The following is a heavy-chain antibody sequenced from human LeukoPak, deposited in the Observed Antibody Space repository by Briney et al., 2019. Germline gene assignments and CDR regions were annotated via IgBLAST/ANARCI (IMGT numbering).Heavy chain of an antibody. CDR3: ARVEAQRAKDRRFDY. J-gene: IGHJ4*02. CDR2: MNPNSGNT. CDR1: GYTFTSYD. Sequence: ASVKVSCKASGYTFTSYDINWVRQATGQGLEWMGWMNPNSGNTGYAQKFQGRVTMTRNTSISTAYIELSSLRSEDTAVYYCARVEAQRAKDRRFDYWGQGTLVTVSS. V-gene: IGHV1-8*01. D-gene: IGHD6-25*01.